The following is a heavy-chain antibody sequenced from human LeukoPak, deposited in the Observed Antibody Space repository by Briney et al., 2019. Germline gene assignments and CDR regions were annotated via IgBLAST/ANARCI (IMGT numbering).Heavy chain of an antibody. V-gene: IGHV1-69*05. J-gene: IGHJ4*02. CDR3: ARGELGDRSGFSFFDY. CDR1: RGTFDSYG. D-gene: IGHD3-22*01. CDR2: VMAIFGGA. Sequence: GSSVKVSCKAPRGTFDSYGISWVRQAPGQGLEWMGGVMAIFGGAKYGQKFQGRATITTDASTSTAYMELRSLTSEDTGIYYCARGELGDRSGFSFFDYWGQGTLVTVSS.